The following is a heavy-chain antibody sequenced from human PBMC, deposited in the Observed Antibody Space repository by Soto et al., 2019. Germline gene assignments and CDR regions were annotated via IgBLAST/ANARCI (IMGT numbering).Heavy chain of an antibody. CDR2: IPNNGSP. CDR3: ARIGWGGDS. D-gene: IGHD7-27*01. V-gene: IGHV4-61*01. Sequence: QVQLQESGPGRVKPSETLSLTCSVSGGSVRTGSYRWSWIRQPPGKGLEWIGFIPNNGSPDYNPSLKSRVVVSIDRSKNQFSLKVNSVTAADTAVYFCARIGWGGDSWGQGTLVTVSS. CDR1: GGSVRTGSYR. J-gene: IGHJ4*02.